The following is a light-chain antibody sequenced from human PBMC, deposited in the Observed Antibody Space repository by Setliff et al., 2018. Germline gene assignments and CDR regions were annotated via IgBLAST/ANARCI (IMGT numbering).Light chain of an antibody. V-gene: IGLV2-14*03. J-gene: IGLJ1*01. CDR2: DVS. CDR3: ASYTATSTPLYV. Sequence: QSALTQPASVSGSPGQSITISCTGTDSDVGGFNLVSWYQQHPGKAPKFMIYDVSNRPSGVSNRFSGSKSGNTASLTISGLQPEDEADYYCASYTATSTPLYVFGTGTKVT. CDR1: DSDVGGFNL.